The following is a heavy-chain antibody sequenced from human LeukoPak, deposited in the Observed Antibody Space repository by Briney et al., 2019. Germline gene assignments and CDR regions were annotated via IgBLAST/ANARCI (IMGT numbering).Heavy chain of an antibody. Sequence: SETLSLTCTVSGGSISSYYWSWIRQPPGKGLEWIGEINHSGSTNYNPSLKSRVTISVDTSKNQFSLKLSSVTAADTAVYYCARGFNPYYFDYWGQGTLVTVSS. CDR2: INHSGST. V-gene: IGHV4-34*01. J-gene: IGHJ4*02. CDR3: ARGFNPYYFDY. CDR1: GGSISSYY.